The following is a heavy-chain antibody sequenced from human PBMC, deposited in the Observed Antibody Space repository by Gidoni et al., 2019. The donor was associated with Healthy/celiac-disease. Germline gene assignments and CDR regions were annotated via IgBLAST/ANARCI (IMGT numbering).Heavy chain of an antibody. V-gene: IGHV3-49*05. CDR1: GFTFGDYA. Sequence: EVQLVESGGGLVKPGRSLRLSCTASGFTFGDYAMSWFRQAPGKGLGWVGFIRSKAYGGTTEYAASVKGRFTISRDDSKSIAYLQMNSLKTEDTAVYYCTRDSRVRGRSAEHFQHWGQGTLVTVSS. D-gene: IGHD3-10*01. J-gene: IGHJ1*01. CDR2: IRSKAYGGTT. CDR3: TRDSRVRGRSAEHFQH.